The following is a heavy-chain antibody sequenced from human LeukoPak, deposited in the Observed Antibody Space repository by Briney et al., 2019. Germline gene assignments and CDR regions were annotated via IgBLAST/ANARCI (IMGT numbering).Heavy chain of an antibody. Sequence: GGSLRLSCAASGFTFSSYSMNWVRQAPGKGLEWVSYISSSSSTIYYADSVKGRFTISRDNAKNSLYLQMNSLRAEDTAVYYCARDFQRVGYYYYYMDVWGKGTTVTVSS. CDR3: ARDFQRVGYYYYYMDV. CDR1: GFTFSSYS. CDR2: ISSSSSTI. V-gene: IGHV3-48*04. J-gene: IGHJ6*03. D-gene: IGHD1-26*01.